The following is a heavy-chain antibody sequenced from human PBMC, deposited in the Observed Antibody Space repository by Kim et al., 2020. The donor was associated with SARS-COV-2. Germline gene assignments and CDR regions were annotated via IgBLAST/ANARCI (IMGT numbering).Heavy chain of an antibody. Sequence: ADSVKGRFTISRDNSKNTLYLQMNSLRAEDTAVYFCAKGMSGLMEHTAFDYWGQGTLVIVSS. D-gene: IGHD2-8*01. J-gene: IGHJ4*02. CDR3: AKGMSGLMEHTAFDY. V-gene: IGHV3-23*01.